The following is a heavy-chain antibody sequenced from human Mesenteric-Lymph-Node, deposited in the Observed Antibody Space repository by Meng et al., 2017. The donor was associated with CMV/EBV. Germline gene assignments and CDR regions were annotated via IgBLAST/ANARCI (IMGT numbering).Heavy chain of an antibody. V-gene: IGHV4-39*01. J-gene: IGHJ1*01. CDR1: GGSVRSDSHY. Sequence: SETLSLTCTVSGGSVRSDSHYWSWIRQPPGKGLEWIGNIYYSGSTYYNPSLKSRVTISVDTSKNQFSLKLSSVTAADTAVYYCARTGGVAEYFESWGQGTLVTVSS. CDR2: IYYSGST. CDR3: ARTGGVAEYFES. D-gene: IGHD1-14*01.